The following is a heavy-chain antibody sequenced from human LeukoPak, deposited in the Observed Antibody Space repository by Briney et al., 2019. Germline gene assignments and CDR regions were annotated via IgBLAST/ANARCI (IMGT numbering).Heavy chain of an antibody. J-gene: IGHJ6*02. V-gene: IGHV1-18*01. CDR2: ISAYNGNT. CDR3: ARDPGSGWYYYYYYGLDV. D-gene: IGHD6-19*01. Sequence: ASVKVSCKASGYTFTSYGISWVRQAPGQGLEWMGWISAYNGNTNYAQKLQGRVTMTTDTSTSTAYMELRSLRSDDTAVYYCARDPGSGWYYYYYYGLDVWGQGTTVTVSS. CDR1: GYTFTSYG.